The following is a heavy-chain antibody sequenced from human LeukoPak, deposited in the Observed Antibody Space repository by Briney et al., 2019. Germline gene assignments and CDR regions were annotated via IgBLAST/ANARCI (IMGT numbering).Heavy chain of an antibody. V-gene: IGHV1-2*02. D-gene: IGHD3-22*01. CDR1: GYTFTSYD. Sequence: ASVKVSCKASGYTFTSYDINWVRQAPGQGLEWMGWINPYSGGTNYAQKFQGRVTMTRDTSISTAYMELSRLRSDDTAVYYCARGRGLTYYYDSSGYYTRWFAFDIWGQGTMVTVSS. J-gene: IGHJ3*02. CDR2: INPYSGGT. CDR3: ARGRGLTYYYDSSGYYTRWFAFDI.